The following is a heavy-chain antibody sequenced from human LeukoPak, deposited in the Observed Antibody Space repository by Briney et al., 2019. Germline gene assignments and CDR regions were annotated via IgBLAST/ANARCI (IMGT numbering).Heavy chain of an antibody. CDR2: IKLDGSEK. CDR3: ARDSGYVRAFDI. CDR1: GFTFGKYW. Sequence: RGSLRLSCVASGFTFGKYWMSWVRQAPGKGLEWVANIKLDGSEKNYVDSVKGRFTISRDNAKNSLYLQMNSLRAEDTAVYYCARDSGYVRAFDIWGQGTMVTVSS. J-gene: IGHJ3*02. V-gene: IGHV3-7*01. D-gene: IGHD3-22*01.